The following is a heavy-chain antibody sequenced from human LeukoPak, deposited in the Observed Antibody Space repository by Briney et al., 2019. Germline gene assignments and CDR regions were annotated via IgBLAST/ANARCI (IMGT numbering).Heavy chain of an antibody. CDR2: INSDGSTT. CDR3: ARGSRFGVVERDAFDI. J-gene: IGHJ3*02. Sequence: GGSLRLSCAASGFTFSNYWMHWVRQAPGKGLVWVSRINSDGSTTTYADSVKGRFTISRDNAKNSLYLQMNSLRAEDTAVYYCARGSRFGVVERDAFDIWGQGTMVTVSS. CDR1: GFTFSNYW. D-gene: IGHD3-3*01. V-gene: IGHV3-74*01.